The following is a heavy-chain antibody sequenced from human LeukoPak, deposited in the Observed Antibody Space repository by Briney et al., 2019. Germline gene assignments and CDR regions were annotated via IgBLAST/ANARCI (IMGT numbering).Heavy chain of an antibody. J-gene: IGHJ4*02. V-gene: IGHV3-30-3*02. CDR2: ISYDESNK. CDR1: GFTFSSYA. CDR3: AKYQCSGSTCYPKEFDY. D-gene: IGHD2-15*01. Sequence: GGSLRLSCAASGFTFSSYAMHWVRQAPGKGLEWAAVISYDESNKYYADSMKGRFTISRDNSKNTLYLQINSLRAEDTAVYYCAKYQCSGSTCYPKEFDYWGQGTLVTVSS.